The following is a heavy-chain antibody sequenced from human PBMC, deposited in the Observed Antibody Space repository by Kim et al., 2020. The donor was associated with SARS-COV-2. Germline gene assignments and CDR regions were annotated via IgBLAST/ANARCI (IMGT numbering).Heavy chain of an antibody. V-gene: IGHV3-23*01. D-gene: IGHD2-2*01. CDR2: ISARGVT. Sequence: GGSLRLSCVASGFTLSTCAMTWVRQAPGNGLEWVSSISARGVTYYADSVKGRFTVSRDSSKNTLDLQMNSLRAEDTALYYCATRPCDGGYAPWDYWGQGT. CDR3: ATRPCDGGYAPWDY. CDR1: GFTLSTCA. J-gene: IGHJ4*02.